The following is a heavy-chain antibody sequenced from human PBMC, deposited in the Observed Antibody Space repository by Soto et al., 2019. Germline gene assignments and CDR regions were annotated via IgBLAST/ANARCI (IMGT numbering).Heavy chain of an antibody. CDR3: ARGGTYGSGVYNWFDP. CDR2: IHYSGGT. D-gene: IGHD3-10*01. CDR1: VDSIGIYS. J-gene: IGHJ5*02. V-gene: IGHV4-59*01. Sequence: SETLSLTCSFTVDSIGIYSWSWIRQIPGKGLEWIGYIHYSGGTNYTPSLRSRVTISVESSKNQLSLNLTSLTAADTAVYYCARGGTYGSGVYNWFDPWGQGIMVTVSS.